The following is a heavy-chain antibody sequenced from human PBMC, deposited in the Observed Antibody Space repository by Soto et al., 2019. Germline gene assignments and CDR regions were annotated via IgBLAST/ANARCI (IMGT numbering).Heavy chain of an antibody. CDR3: ARHETLHGDHDY. CDR1: GGSISSYY. V-gene: IGHV4-59*08. D-gene: IGHD4-17*01. CDR2: IYYSGST. J-gene: IGHJ4*02. Sequence: TLSLTCTVSGGSISSYYWSWIRQPPGKGLEWIGYIYYSGSTNYNPSLKSRVTISVDTSKNQLSLKLSSVTAADTAVYYCARHETLHGDHDYWGQGTLVTVSS.